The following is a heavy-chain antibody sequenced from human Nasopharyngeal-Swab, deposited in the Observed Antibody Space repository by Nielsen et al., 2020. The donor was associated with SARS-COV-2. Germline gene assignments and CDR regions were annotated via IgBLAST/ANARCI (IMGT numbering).Heavy chain of an antibody. D-gene: IGHD3-22*01. CDR2: ITYSGIST. CDR1: GFTFSNYA. Sequence: GESLKISCAASGFTFSNYAVNWVRQAPGKGLEWVSVITYSGISTYYADSVKGRFTISRDNSKNTLYLQMNNLRAEDTAVYYCARRVVAAPYYFDCWGQGTLVTVSS. V-gene: IGHV3-23*01. CDR3: ARRVVAAPYYFDC. J-gene: IGHJ4*02.